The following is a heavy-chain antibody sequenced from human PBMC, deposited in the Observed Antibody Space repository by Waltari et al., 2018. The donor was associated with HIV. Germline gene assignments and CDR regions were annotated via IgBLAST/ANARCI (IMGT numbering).Heavy chain of an antibody. Sequence: QVQLQESGPGLVKPSETLSLTCIVSGGSINNYYWNWIRQPAGKGLEGLGRINASGGTNYTPSQKSRVTMSVDTSKNQFSLKLTSVTAADTAVYFCARETSGPTWRLFDSWGQGTLVTVSS. D-gene: IGHD1-26*01. CDR1: GGSINNYY. V-gene: IGHV4-4*07. CDR2: INASGGT. J-gene: IGHJ4*02. CDR3: ARETSGPTWRLFDS.